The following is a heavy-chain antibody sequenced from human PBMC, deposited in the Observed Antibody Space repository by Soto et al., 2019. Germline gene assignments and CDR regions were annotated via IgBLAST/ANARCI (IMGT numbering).Heavy chain of an antibody. J-gene: IGHJ4*02. D-gene: IGHD3-10*01. CDR3: ARRRAGSYYNQPYYFDY. CDR1: GGSISSSSYY. Sequence: SETLSLTCTVSGGSISSSSYYWGWIRQPPGKGLEWIGSIYYSGSTYYNPSLKSRVTISVDTSKNQFSLKLSSVTAADTAVYYCARRRAGSYYNQPYYFDYWGQGTLVTVSS. CDR2: IYYSGST. V-gene: IGHV4-39*01.